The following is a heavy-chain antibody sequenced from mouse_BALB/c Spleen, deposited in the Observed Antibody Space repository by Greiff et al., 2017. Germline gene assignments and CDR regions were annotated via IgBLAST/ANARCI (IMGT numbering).Heavy chain of an antibody. V-gene: IGHV2-2*02. CDR3: ARARPYGNYGFAY. CDR1: GFSLTSYG. J-gene: IGHJ3*01. CDR2: IWSGGST. Sequence: VQRVESGPGLVQPSQSLSITCTVSGFSLTSYGVHWVRQSPGKGLEWLGVIWSGGSTDYNAAFISRLSISKDNSKSQVFFKMNSLQANDTAIYYCARARPYGNYGFAYWGQGTLVTVAA. D-gene: IGHD2-1*01.